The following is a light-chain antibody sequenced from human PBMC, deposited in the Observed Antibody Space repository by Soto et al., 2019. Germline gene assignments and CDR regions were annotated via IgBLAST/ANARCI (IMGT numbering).Light chain of an antibody. Sequence: EIVLTQSPGTLSLSPGERATLSCMASQSVSSNCLAWYQQKPGQAPRLLIYGASSRATGIPDRFSGSGSGTDFTLTISRLEPEDFAVYYCQHYGSSPETFGQGTKVDIK. CDR3: QHYGSSPET. V-gene: IGKV3-20*01. CDR1: QSVSSNC. J-gene: IGKJ1*01. CDR2: GAS.